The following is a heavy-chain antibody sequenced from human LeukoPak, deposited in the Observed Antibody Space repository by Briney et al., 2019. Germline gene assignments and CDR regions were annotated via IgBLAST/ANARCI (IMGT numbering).Heavy chain of an antibody. Sequence: PSETLSLTCTVSGGSISSSSYYWGWIRQPPGKGLEWIGSIYYSGSTYYNPSLKSRVTISVDTSKNQFSLKLSSVTAADTAVYYYARHYPDPLTIFPTYYYMDVWGKGTTVTISS. CDR1: GGSISSSSYY. CDR3: ARHYPDPLTIFPTYYYMDV. D-gene: IGHD3-9*01. J-gene: IGHJ6*03. V-gene: IGHV4-39*01. CDR2: IYYSGST.